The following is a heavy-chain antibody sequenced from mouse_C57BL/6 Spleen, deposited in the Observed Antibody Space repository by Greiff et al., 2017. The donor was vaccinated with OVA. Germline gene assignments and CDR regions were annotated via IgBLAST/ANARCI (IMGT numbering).Heavy chain of an antibody. V-gene: IGHV5-17*01. CDR1: GFTFSDYG. CDR2: ISSGSSTI. J-gene: IGHJ3*01. D-gene: IGHD2-13*01. Sequence: EVKVVESGGGLVKPGGSLKLSCAASGFTFSDYGMHWVRQAPEKGLEWVAYISSGSSTIYYADTVKGRFTISRNNAKNTLFLKIANLRSEDTAMYDCASAAGLGFAYWGQGTLVTVSA. CDR3: ASAAGLGFAY.